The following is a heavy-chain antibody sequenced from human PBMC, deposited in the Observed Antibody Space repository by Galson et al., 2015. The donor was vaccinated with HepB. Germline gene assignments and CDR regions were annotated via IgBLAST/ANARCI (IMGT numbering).Heavy chain of an antibody. V-gene: IGHV2-70*11. Sequence: PALVKPTQTLTLTCTFSGFSLSTSGMCVSWIRQPPGKALEWLARIDWDDDKYYSTSLKTRLTISKDTSKNQVVLTMTNMDPVDTATYYCARIYYRSGYDSPDRYYYYGMDVWGQGTTVTVSS. CDR1: GFSLSTSGMC. D-gene: IGHD5-12*01. J-gene: IGHJ6*02. CDR3: ARIYYRSGYDSPDRYYYYGMDV. CDR2: IDWDDDK.